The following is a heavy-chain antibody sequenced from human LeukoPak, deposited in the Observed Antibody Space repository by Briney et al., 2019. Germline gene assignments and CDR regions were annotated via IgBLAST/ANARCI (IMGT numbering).Heavy chain of an antibody. CDR3: ARATYDSSAVDAFDI. J-gene: IGHJ3*02. CDR1: GFTFSSYA. D-gene: IGHD3-22*01. Sequence: GGSLRLSCAASGFTFSSYAMSWVRQAPGKGLEWVSAISGSGGSTSYADSMKGRFTISRDNAKNSLYLQMNTLRAEDTAVYYCARATYDSSAVDAFDIWGQGTMVTVSP. CDR2: ISGSGGST. V-gene: IGHV3-23*01.